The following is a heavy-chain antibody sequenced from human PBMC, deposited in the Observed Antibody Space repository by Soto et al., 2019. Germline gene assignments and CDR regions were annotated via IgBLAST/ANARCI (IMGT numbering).Heavy chain of an antibody. CDR1: GFTFSSYA. V-gene: IGHV3-23*01. D-gene: IGHD6-19*01. Sequence: EVQLLESGGGLVQPGGSLRLSCAASGFTFSSYAMSWVRQAPGKGLEWVSAISGSGGSTYYADSVKGRFTISRDNSKNPLYLQMHSLRAEDTSVYYCAKDGGSSGWYKWFDPWGQGTLVTVSS. J-gene: IGHJ5*02. CDR2: ISGSGGST. CDR3: AKDGGSSGWYKWFDP.